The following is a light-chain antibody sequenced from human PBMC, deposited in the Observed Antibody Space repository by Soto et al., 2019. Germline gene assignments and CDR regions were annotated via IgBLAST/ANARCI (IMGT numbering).Light chain of an antibody. V-gene: IGKV3-20*01. Sequence: EIVLTQSPGTLSLSPGERATLSCRASQSVSSSYLAWYQQKPGQAPRLLIYGASSWATGIPDRFSGRGSGTDFSLTISRLEPEDSAVYYCQQYGSSPLFTFGPGTKVDIK. CDR1: QSVSSSY. CDR3: QQYGSSPLFT. CDR2: GAS. J-gene: IGKJ3*01.